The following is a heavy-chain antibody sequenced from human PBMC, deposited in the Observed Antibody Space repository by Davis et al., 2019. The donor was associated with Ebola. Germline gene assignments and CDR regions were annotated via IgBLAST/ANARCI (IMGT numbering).Heavy chain of an antibody. J-gene: IGHJ6*02. V-gene: IGHV1-69*13. CDR2: ISAYNGNT. CDR1: GGTFSSYG. CDR3: ARDLDSSGWGGMDV. Sequence: SVKVSCKASGGTFSSYGISWVRQAPGQGLEWMGWISAYNGNTNYAQKFQGRVTITADESTSTAYMELSSLRSEDTAVYYCARDLDSSGWGGMDVWGQGTTVTVSS. D-gene: IGHD6-19*01.